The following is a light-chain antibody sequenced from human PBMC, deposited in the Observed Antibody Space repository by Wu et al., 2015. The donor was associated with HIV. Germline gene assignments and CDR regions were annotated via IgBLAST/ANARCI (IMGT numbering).Light chain of an antibody. CDR1: QSIGNY. V-gene: IGKV3-11*01. Sequence: EIVLTQSPAILSLSPGERATLSCRASQSIGNYLAWYQHKPGQAPRLLLYDASSRATDIPDRFSGSGSGTDFTLTINSLEPEDFAVYYCQQRNNWPPWTFGPGTKVEIK. CDR2: DAS. J-gene: IGKJ1*01. CDR3: QQRNNWPPWT.